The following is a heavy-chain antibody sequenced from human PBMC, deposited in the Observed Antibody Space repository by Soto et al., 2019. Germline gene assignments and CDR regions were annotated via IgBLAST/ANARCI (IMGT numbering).Heavy chain of an antibody. V-gene: IGHV1-18*01. CDR1: GYTFTSYG. Sequence: ASVKVSCKASGYTFTSYGISWVRQAPGQGLEWMGWISAYNGNTNYAQKLQGRVTMTTDTSTSTAYMELRSLRSDDTAVYYCASSDSSGYYPPPHFDYWGQGTLVTVSS. CDR2: ISAYNGNT. CDR3: ASSDSSGYYPPPHFDY. J-gene: IGHJ4*02. D-gene: IGHD3-22*01.